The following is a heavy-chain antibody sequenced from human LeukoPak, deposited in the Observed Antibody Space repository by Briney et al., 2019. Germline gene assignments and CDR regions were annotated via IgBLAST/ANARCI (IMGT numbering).Heavy chain of an antibody. V-gene: IGHV3-53*01. Sequence: GGSLRLSCAASGFTVSSNYMSWVRQAPGKGLEWVSVIYSGGGTYYADSVKGRFTISRDNSKNTLYLQMNSLRAEDTAVYYCATEHDYGGQIFDYWGQGTLVTVSS. D-gene: IGHD4-23*01. CDR3: ATEHDYGGQIFDY. CDR1: GFTVSSNY. CDR2: IYSGGGT. J-gene: IGHJ4*02.